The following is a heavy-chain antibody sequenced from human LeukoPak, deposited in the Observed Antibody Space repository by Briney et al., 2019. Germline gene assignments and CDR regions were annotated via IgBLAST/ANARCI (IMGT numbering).Heavy chain of an antibody. Sequence: SETLSLTCTVSGGSISSYYWSWIRQPPGKGLEWIGYIYYSGSTNYNPSLKSRVTISVDTSKNQFSLKLSSVTAADTAVYYCARATGRVNYFDYWGQGTLVTVSS. J-gene: IGHJ4*02. CDR1: GGSISSYY. V-gene: IGHV4-59*01. CDR2: IYYSGST. CDR3: ARATGRVNYFDY.